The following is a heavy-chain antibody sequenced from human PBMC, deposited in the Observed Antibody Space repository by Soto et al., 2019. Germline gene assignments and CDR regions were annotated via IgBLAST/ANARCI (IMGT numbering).Heavy chain of an antibody. Sequence: QLHLVQSGAVVKKPGASVTVSCSASGYPVTAYYMHWVRQAPGRGLEWMGGINPATGAAKYTQTFQGRVTMTRDPSTSTVFMELSGLTSEDTAVFYGARGGGVGVAGSAAFEMWGQGTLVTVSS. CDR3: ARGGGVGVAGSAAFEM. V-gene: IGHV1-2*02. J-gene: IGHJ3*02. CDR1: GYPVTAYY. D-gene: IGHD3-3*01. CDR2: INPATGAA.